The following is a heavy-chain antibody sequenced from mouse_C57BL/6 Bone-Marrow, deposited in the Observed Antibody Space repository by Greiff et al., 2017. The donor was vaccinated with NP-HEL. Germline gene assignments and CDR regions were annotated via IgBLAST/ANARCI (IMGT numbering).Heavy chain of an antibody. V-gene: IGHV14-4*01. CDR2: IDPENGDT. J-gene: IGHJ4*01. Sequence: VQLQQSGAELVRPGASVKLSCTASGFNIKDDYMHWVKQRPEQGLEWIGWIDPENGDTEYDPKFQGKATITAYTSSNTAYLQLSILTSEDTAVYYCTSFLWGQGTSVTVSS. CDR1: GFNIKDDY. CDR3: TSFL.